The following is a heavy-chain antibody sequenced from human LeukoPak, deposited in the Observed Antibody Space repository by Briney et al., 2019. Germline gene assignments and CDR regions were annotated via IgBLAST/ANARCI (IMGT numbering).Heavy chain of an antibody. J-gene: IGHJ4*02. CDR1: GYTFTSYA. Sequence: ASVKVSCKASGYTFTSYAMHWVRQAPGQRLEWMGWINASNGNTKYSQKFQGRVTITRDTSASTAYMELSSLRSEDTAVYYCARVDYGDFLDYFDYWGQGTLVTVSS. CDR3: ARVDYGDFLDYFDY. CDR2: INASNGNT. D-gene: IGHD4-17*01. V-gene: IGHV1-3*01.